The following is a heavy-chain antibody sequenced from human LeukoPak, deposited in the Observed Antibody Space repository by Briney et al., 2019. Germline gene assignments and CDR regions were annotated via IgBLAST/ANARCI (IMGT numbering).Heavy chain of an antibody. CDR2: FSSGGDRA. V-gene: IGHV3-23*01. J-gene: IGHJ4*02. D-gene: IGHD6-13*01. Sequence: SPFSSGGDRASYADAGKGRFTISRDNSKNTLYLQMNSLRAEDTAVYYCAKEVSSRVAADYWGQGTLVTVSS. CDR3: AKEVSSRVAADY.